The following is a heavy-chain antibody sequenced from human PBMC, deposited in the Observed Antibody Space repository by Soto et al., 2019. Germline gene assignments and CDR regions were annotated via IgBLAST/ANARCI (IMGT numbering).Heavy chain of an antibody. D-gene: IGHD6-13*01. CDR1: GYTFTGYY. J-gene: IGHJ4*02. V-gene: IGHV1-2*02. CDR3: ARVPIIAAAGKEEY. Sequence: QVQLVQSGAEVKKPGASVKVSCKASGYTFTGYYMHWVRQAPGQGLEWMGWINPNSGGTNYAQKFKGRVTMTRDTSIRTASMEMSRLRSDDTEVYYCARVPIIAAAGKEEYWGQGTLVTVSS. CDR2: INPNSGGT.